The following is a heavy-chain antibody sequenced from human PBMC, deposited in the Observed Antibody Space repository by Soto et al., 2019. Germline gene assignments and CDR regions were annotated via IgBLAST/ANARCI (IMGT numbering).Heavy chain of an antibody. CDR2: IYYSGST. CDR1: GGSISSYY. J-gene: IGHJ6*03. D-gene: IGHD1-1*01. Sequence: QVQLQESGPGLVKPSETLSLTCTVSGGSISSYYWSWIRQPPGKGLEWIGYIYYSGSTNYNPSLKSRVTISVDTSKNQFSLKLSSVTAADTAVYYCARAVGTYYYYYMDVWGKGTTVTVSS. V-gene: IGHV4-59*01. CDR3: ARAVGTYYYYYMDV.